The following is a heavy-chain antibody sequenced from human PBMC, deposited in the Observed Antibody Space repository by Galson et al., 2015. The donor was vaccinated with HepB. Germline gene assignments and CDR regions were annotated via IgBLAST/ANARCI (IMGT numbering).Heavy chain of an antibody. CDR2: IWYDGSNK. V-gene: IGHV3-33*01. J-gene: IGHJ6*02. D-gene: IGHD3-10*01. CDR1: GFTFSSYG. Sequence: SLRLSCAASGFTFSSYGMHWVRQAPGKGLEWVAVIWYDGSNKYYADSVKGRFTISRDNSKNTLYLQMNSLRAEDTAVYYCARDSTNRQLLWFGELSPHHGMDVWGQGTTVTVSS. CDR3: ARDSTNRQLLWFGELSPHHGMDV.